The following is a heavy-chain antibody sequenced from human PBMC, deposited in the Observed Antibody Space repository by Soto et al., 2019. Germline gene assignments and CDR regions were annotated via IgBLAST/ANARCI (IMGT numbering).Heavy chain of an antibody. V-gene: IGHV3-11*05. J-gene: IGHJ5*02. CDR1: GFTFSDYY. CDR3: ARDNEACDSSGRFDP. CDR2: ISSSSSYT. D-gene: IGHD3-22*01. Sequence: PGGSLRLSCAASGFTFSDYYMSWIRQAPGKGLEWVSYISSSSSYTNYADSEKGRFTISRDNAKNSLYLQMNSLRAEDTAAYYCARDNEACDSSGRFDPWGQATLVTVCS.